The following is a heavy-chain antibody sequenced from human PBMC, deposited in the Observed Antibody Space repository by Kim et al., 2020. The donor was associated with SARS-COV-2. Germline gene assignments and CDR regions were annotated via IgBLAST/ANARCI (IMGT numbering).Heavy chain of an antibody. J-gene: IGHJ4*02. D-gene: IGHD7-27*01. CDR3: ARGLTDYFDY. V-gene: IGHV3-30*04. CDR1: GFTFSSYA. Sequence: GGSLRLSCAASGFTFSSYAMHWVRQAPGKGLEWVAVISYDGSNKFYAESVKGRFTISRDNSKNKLYLQMNSLRAEDTAVYYCARGLTDYFDYWGQGTLVT. CDR2: ISYDGSNK.